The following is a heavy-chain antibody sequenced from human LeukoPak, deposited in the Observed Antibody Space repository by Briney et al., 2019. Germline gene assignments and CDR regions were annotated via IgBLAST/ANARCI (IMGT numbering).Heavy chain of an antibody. CDR3: AIGGSSGYQRTYPFDY. CDR1: GFTFSSYA. V-gene: IGHV3-64*01. CDR2: ISSNGGST. J-gene: IGHJ4*02. Sequence: GGSLRLSCAASGFTFSSYAMHWVRQAPGKGLEYVSAISSNGGSTYYANSVKGRFTISRDNSKNTLYLQMGSLRAEDMAVYYCAIGGSSGYQRTYPFDYWGQGTLVTVSS. D-gene: IGHD3-22*01.